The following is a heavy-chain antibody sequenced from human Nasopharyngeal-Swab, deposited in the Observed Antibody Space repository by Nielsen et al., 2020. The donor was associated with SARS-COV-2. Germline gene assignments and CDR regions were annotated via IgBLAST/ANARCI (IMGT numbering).Heavy chain of an antibody. CDR2: VSGSGGTT. Sequence: VRQMPGKGLEWVSGVSGSGGTTKYADSVKGRFTISRDNSKNKLYLQTHSLRVEDTAVYYCAKDRYCSGGACYFSGFDYWGLGTLVTVSS. CDR3: AKDRYCSGGACYFSGFDY. J-gene: IGHJ4*02. V-gene: IGHV3-23*01. D-gene: IGHD2-15*01.